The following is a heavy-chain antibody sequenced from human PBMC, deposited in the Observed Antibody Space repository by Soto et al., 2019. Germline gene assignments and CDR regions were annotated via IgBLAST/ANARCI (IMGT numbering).Heavy chain of an antibody. V-gene: IGHV4-59*01. J-gene: IGHJ4*02. CDR2: VYHTGNT. CDR1: GVSITPYY. D-gene: IGHD1-20*01. CDR3: AREQYNWKL. Sequence: SETLSLTCTVSGVSITPYYWTWIRHPPGKGLEWIGYVYHTGNTYYDPSLKSRVTISLDTSKNQVSLRLKSVTAADTAVYYCAREQYNWKLWGQGTLVTVSS.